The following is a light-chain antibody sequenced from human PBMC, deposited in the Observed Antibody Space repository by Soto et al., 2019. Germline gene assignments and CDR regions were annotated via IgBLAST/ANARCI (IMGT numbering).Light chain of an antibody. Sequence: EIVLTQSPGTLSLSPGERATLSCRASQSVGSSHLAWYQQKPGQAPRLLIYGASSRATGIPDRFSGSGSGTDFTLTISRLEPEDFAVYYCQQYGSAPWTFGHGTKVDIK. V-gene: IGKV3-20*01. CDR1: QSVGSSH. CDR2: GAS. J-gene: IGKJ1*01. CDR3: QQYGSAPWT.